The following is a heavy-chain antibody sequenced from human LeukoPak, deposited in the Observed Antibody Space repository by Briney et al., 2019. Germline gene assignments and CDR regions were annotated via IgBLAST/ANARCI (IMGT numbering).Heavy chain of an antibody. J-gene: IGHJ4*02. CDR3: ASTKTIWSGHPQFDY. CDR2: IFYSGNT. V-gene: IGHV4-59*12. Sequence: PSQTLSLTCTVSGGSISSYYWSWIRQPPGKGLEWIGYIFYSGNTNYNPSLKSRVTISVDTSKNQFSLKLSSVTAADTAVYYCASTKTIWSGHPQFDYWGQGTLVTVSS. D-gene: IGHD3-3*01. CDR1: GGSISSYY.